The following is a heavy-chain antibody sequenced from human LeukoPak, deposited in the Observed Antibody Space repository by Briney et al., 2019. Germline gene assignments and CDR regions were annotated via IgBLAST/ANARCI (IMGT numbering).Heavy chain of an antibody. J-gene: IGHJ3*01. Sequence: PGRSLRLSCAASGFTFDDYAMHRVRQAPGKGLEWVSGISWNSGSIGYADSVKGRFTSSRDNAKNSVYLQMNSLRAEDTALYYCAKTYYSDFENAFDLWGQGTMVTVSS. CDR1: GFTFDDYA. CDR3: AKTYYSDFENAFDL. V-gene: IGHV3-9*01. D-gene: IGHD1-26*01. CDR2: ISWNSGSI.